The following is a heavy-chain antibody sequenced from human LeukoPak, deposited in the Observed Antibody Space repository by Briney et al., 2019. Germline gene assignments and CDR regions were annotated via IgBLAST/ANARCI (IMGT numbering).Heavy chain of an antibody. CDR1: GYTFTNYG. J-gene: IGHJ4*02. CDR2: IIAYNGNI. CDR3: ARDGARVGATPV. Sequence: GASVKVSCKASGYTFTNYGINWVRQAPGQGLEWMGWIIAYNGNINYAQKFQGRVTVTTDTSTSTAYMELRSLRSDDTAVYYCARDGARVGATPVWGQGTLVTVSS. V-gene: IGHV1-18*01. D-gene: IGHD1-26*01.